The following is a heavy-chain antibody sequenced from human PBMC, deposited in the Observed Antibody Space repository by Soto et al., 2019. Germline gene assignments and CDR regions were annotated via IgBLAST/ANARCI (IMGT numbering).Heavy chain of an antibody. V-gene: IGHV4-31*03. Sequence: SETLSLTCTVSGGSISSGGYYWSWIRQHPGKGLEWIGYIYYSGSTYYNPSLKSRVTISVDTSKNQFSLKLSSVTAADTAVYYCARGASYYYDSSGGRYDAFDIWGQGTMVTVS. D-gene: IGHD3-22*01. CDR3: ARGASYYYDSSGGRYDAFDI. CDR2: IYYSGST. CDR1: GGSISSGGYY. J-gene: IGHJ3*02.